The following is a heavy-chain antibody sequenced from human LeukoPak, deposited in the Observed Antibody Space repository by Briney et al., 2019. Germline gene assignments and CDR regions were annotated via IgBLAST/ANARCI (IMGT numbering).Heavy chain of an antibody. J-gene: IGHJ4*02. CDR3: AREVAVAATDY. D-gene: IGHD6-19*01. V-gene: IGHV3-48*04. CDR1: GFTFSSYS. Sequence: GGSLRLSCVASGFTFSSYSMNWVRQAPGKGLEWVSYISSSSTTIYYADSVKGRFTISRDNAKNSLYLQMNSLRAEDTAVYYCAREVAVAATDYWGQGTLVTVSS. CDR2: ISSSSTTI.